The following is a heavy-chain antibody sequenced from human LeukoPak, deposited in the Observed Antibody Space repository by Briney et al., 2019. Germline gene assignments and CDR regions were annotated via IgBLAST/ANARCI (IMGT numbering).Heavy chain of an antibody. Sequence: GGSLRLSCAASGFTFDDYAMHWVRQAPGKGLEWVSGISWNSGSIGYADSVKGRFTISRDNAKHSLYLQMNSLRAEDTAVYYCARYTTSALDYWGQGTLVTVSS. CDR1: GFTFDDYA. J-gene: IGHJ4*02. V-gene: IGHV3-9*01. CDR3: ARYTTSALDY. CDR2: ISWNSGSI. D-gene: IGHD1-14*01.